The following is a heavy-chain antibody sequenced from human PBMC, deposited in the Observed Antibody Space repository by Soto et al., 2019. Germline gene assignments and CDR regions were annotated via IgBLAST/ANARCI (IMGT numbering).Heavy chain of an antibody. CDR2: VHYSGSS. J-gene: IGHJ4*02. CDR1: GGSFHNFY. V-gene: IGHV4-59*01. D-gene: IGHD3-16*01. CDR3: ARGVDYYATSGYFSFES. Sequence: SETLSLTCNLSGGSFHNFYWLCIRQPPGKGLERVGHVHYSGSSNYSPSLNSRATISLDTSKSQLSLKLRSVTAADTAMYFCARGVDYYATSGYFSFESWGQGITVTVSS.